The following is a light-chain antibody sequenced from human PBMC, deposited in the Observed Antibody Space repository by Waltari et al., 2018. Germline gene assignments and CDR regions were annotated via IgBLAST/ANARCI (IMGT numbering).Light chain of an antibody. CDR1: QTGFNRSNNRKP. CDR2: WAS. Sequence: DIVMTQSPDSLAVSLGERATINCRSSQTGFNRSNNRKPLSWYQQKSGQPPKLLIYWASTRESGVPDRFTGRGSGTDFSLTISSLQAEDVALYFCHQYYTLPYTFGQGTKLEI. J-gene: IGKJ2*01. CDR3: HQYYTLPYT. V-gene: IGKV4-1*01.